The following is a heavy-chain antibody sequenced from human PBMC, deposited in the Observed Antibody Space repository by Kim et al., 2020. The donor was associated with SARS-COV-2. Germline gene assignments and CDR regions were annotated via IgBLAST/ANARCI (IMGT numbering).Heavy chain of an antibody. CDR1: GFDFRGYF. CDR2: LNTDGTER. D-gene: IGHD6-6*01. V-gene: IGHV3-7*01. J-gene: IGHJ4*02. Sequence: GGSLRLSCAASGFDFRGYFMAWVRQAPGKGLEWVATLNTDGTERYYVDSVKGRFTISRDNAEKSLLLQMGSLRVEDTAVYYCARAGQSSSSSGFDFWGLGTLVTVSS. CDR3: ARAGQSSSSSGFDF.